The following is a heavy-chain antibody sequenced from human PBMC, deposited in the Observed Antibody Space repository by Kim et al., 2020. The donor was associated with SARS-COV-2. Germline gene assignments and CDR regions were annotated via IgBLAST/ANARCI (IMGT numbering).Heavy chain of an antibody. CDR3: ARVGSDNYYGMDV. Sequence: YTPSLTSRVTISVNTSKNQFSLRLSSMTAADTAVYYCARVGSDNYYGMDVWGQGTTVTVSS. J-gene: IGHJ6*02. D-gene: IGHD2-15*01. V-gene: IGHV4-59*01.